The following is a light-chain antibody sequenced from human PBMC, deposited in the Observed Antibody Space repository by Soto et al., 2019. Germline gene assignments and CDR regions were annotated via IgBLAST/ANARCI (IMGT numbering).Light chain of an antibody. Sequence: SMLTQSPGTLSLSPGERATLSCRASQSVSTRYLAWYQQKPGQAPRLLIYGASIRTTGIPDRFSGSGSGTYFALTISRLGPKDFAVYDCHQFGSYPPASSVGQGTKLEI. J-gene: IGKJ2*01. CDR2: GAS. V-gene: IGKV3-20*01. CDR1: QSVSTRY. CDR3: HQFGSYPPASS.